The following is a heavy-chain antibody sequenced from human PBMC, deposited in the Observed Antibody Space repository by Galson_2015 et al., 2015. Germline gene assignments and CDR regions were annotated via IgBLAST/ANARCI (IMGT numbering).Heavy chain of an antibody. CDR3: ARWSGSYENFDY. CDR2: FYHSGST. Sequence: LSLTCAVSGYSIRSGYYWGWIRQPPGKGLEWIGSFYHSGSTYYNPSLKSPVTISEDTSKNQFSLKLSSVTAADTAVYYCARWSGSYENFDYWAREPWSPSPQ. D-gene: IGHD1-26*01. CDR1: GYSIRSGYY. J-gene: IGHJ4*02. V-gene: IGHV4-38-2*01.